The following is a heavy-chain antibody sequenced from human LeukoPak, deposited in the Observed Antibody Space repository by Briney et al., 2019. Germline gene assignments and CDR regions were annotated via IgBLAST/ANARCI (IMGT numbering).Heavy chain of an antibody. V-gene: IGHV3-30*18. J-gene: IGHJ4*02. CDR2: ISYAGSNQ. D-gene: IGHD6-13*01. Sequence: GRSLRLSCAASAFTFSTYGMHWVRQAPGKGLEWVALISYAGSNQYYADSVKGRFTISRDNSKNTLYLQMNSLRPEDTAVYYCAKDEAAAGVDFDYWGQGALVTVYS. CDR3: AKDEAAAGVDFDY. CDR1: AFTFSTYG.